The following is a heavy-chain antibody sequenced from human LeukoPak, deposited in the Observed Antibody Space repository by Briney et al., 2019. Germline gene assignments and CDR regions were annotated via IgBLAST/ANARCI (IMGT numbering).Heavy chain of an antibody. CDR2: ISGRGGRT. Sequence: GGTLRLSCEASGFTFTNYGMSWVRQAPGKGLEWVSVISGRGGRTDYADSVKGRFTISRDNSKNALYLQMNSLRAEDTAVYYCAKDLVSGRTNYYYMDVWGKGTTVTVSS. D-gene: IGHD1-14*01. CDR3: AKDLVSGRTNYYYMDV. V-gene: IGHV3-23*01. CDR1: GFTFTNYG. J-gene: IGHJ6*03.